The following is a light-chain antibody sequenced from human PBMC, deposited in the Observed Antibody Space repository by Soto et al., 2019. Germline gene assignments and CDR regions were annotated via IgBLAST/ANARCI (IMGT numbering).Light chain of an antibody. CDR1: QSVSSN. CDR2: GAS. Sequence: EIVMTQSPATLSVSPGERATLSCRASQSVSSNLAWYQQKPGQAPRLLIYGASTRDTVIPARFSGSGSGTEFTLTISSLQSEAFPLAYGQQYNNWPPHTFGGGTKVEIK. V-gene: IGKV3-15*01. J-gene: IGKJ4*01. CDR3: QQYNNWPPHT.